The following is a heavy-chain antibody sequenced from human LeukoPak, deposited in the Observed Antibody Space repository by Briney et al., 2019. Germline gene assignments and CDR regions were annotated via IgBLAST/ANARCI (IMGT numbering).Heavy chain of an antibody. CDR3: VVGGAGGGYFPN. D-gene: IGHD3-16*01. Sequence: PGGSLRLSCAVSDLSFSLSTMSWVRQAAGKGLEWVAKMKEDGSDEKYVDSVKGRFTISRDNAKNSLYLQMNSLRHEDTAVYFCVVGGAGGGYFPNWGQGSLVIVSS. CDR2: MKEDGSDE. CDR1: DLSFSLST. J-gene: IGHJ1*01. V-gene: IGHV3-7*01.